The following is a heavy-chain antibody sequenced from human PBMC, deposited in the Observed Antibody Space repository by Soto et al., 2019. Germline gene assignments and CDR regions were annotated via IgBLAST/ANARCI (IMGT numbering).Heavy chain of an antibody. CDR1: GGSISSGDYY. CDR3: ARYCSGGSCYPNFDY. CDR2: IYYSGST. D-gene: IGHD2-15*01. V-gene: IGHV4-30-4*01. J-gene: IGHJ4*02. Sequence: SETLSLTCTVSGGSISSGDYYWSWIRQPPGKGLEWIGYIYYSGSTYYNPSLKSRVTISVDTSKNQFSLKLSSVTAADTAVYYCARYCSGGSCYPNFDYWGQGTLVTVS.